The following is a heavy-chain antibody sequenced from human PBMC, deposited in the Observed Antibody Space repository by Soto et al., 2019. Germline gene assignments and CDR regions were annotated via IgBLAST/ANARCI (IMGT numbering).Heavy chain of an antibody. CDR1: GGTFSSYT. D-gene: IGHD2-15*01. CDR2: IIPILGIA. V-gene: IGHV1-69*04. J-gene: IGHJ6*03. Sequence: SVKVSCKASGGTFSSYTISWVRQAPGQGLEWMGRIIPILGIANYAQKFQGRVTITADKSTSTAYMELSSLRSEDTAVYYCARDVVVVAASAPPYYYYYYMDVWGKGTTVTVSS. CDR3: ARDVVVVAASAPPYYYYYYMDV.